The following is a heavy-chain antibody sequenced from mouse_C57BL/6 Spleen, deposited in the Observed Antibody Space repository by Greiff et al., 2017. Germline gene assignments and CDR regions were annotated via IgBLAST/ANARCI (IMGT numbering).Heavy chain of an antibody. CDR3: ARHEEPITTVEDYYAMDY. J-gene: IGHJ4*01. D-gene: IGHD1-1*01. V-gene: IGHV1-62-2*01. CDR2: FYPGSGSI. CDR1: GYTFTEYT. Sequence: VHLVESGAELVKPGASVKLSCKASGYTFTEYTIHWVKQRSGQGLEWIGWFYPGSGSIKYNEKFKDKATLTADKSSSTVYMELSRLTSEDSAVYFCARHEEPITTVEDYYAMDYWGQGTSVTVSS.